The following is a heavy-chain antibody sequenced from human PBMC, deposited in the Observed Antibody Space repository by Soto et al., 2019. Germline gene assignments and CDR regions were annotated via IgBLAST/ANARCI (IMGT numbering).Heavy chain of an antibody. Sequence: SETLSLTCAVSGYSISSGYYWGWIRQSPGKGLEWIGRIYHSGSTYYNPSLKSRITISEATSKNHFSLKLSSVTAADTAVYYCARAGGGGTYGVDVWGQGTTVTVSS. J-gene: IGHJ6*02. D-gene: IGHD3-10*01. CDR3: ARAGGGGTYGVDV. CDR2: IYHSGST. CDR1: GYSISSGYY. V-gene: IGHV4-38-2*01.